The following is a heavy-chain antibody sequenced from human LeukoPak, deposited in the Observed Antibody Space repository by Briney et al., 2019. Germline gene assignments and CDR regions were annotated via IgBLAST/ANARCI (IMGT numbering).Heavy chain of an antibody. Sequence: SQTLSLTCAISGDSLCSNSAAWNWITQSPSRGLEWLGKTYYRSKWYNDNAVSVKSRITIHPATSQNQFSLQLNSVTPEDTAVYYCARDRYNSRYDYWGQGTLVTVSS. D-gene: IGHD3-16*02. V-gene: IGHV6-1*01. CDR1: GDSLCSNSAA. CDR2: TYYRSKWYN. CDR3: ARDRYNSRYDY. J-gene: IGHJ4*02.